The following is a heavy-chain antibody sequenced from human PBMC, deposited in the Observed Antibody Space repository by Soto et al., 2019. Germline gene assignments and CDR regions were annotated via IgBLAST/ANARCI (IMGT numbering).Heavy chain of an antibody. CDR1: GFTFDDYA. D-gene: IGHD1-26*01. Sequence: GGSLRLSCAASGFTFDDYAMHWVRQAPGKGLEWVSGISWNSGSIGYADSVKGRFTISRDNAKNSLYLQMNSLRAEDTALYYCAKGKWELLSWFDPWGQGTLVTVSS. V-gene: IGHV3-9*01. CDR2: ISWNSGSI. CDR3: AKGKWELLSWFDP. J-gene: IGHJ5*02.